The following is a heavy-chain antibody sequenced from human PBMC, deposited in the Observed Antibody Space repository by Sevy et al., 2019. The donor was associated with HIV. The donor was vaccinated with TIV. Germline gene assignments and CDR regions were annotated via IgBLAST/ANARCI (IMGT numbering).Heavy chain of an antibody. CDR3: ARDSTTRPRVLDY. CDR1: GGSISSYF. D-gene: IGHD1-1*01. V-gene: IGHV4-59*01. Sequence: ETLSLSCSVSGGSISSYFWTWVRQSPGKGLEWIGNIYFTGNTDCSPSLKSRVTLSLDTSKSQFSLTLKSVTAADTAIYFSARDSTTRPRVLDYWGQGTLVTVSS. J-gene: IGHJ4*02. CDR2: IYFTGNT.